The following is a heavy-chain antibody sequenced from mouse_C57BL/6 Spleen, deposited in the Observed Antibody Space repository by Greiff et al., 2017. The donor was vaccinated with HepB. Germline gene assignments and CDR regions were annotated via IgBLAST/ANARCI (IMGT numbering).Heavy chain of an antibody. D-gene: IGHD4-1*02. V-gene: IGHV1-82*01. Sequence: VQLQQSGPELVKPGASVNISCKASGYAFSSSWMNWVKQRPGKGLEWIGRIYPGDGDTNYNGKFKGKATLTADTSSRTAYMLLSSRTSEDSAVYFGAPQLGLAWFAYWGQGTLVTVSA. CDR1: GYAFSSSW. CDR2: IYPGDGDT. J-gene: IGHJ3*01. CDR3: APQLGLAWFAY.